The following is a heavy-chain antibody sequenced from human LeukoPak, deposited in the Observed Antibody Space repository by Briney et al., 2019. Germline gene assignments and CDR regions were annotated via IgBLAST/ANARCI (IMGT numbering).Heavy chain of an antibody. V-gene: IGHV3-21*01. Sequence: GGSLRLSCAASGFTFSSYSMNWVRQAPGKGLEWVSSIGSTSSYISYADSMKGRFIISRDNAKNSLYLQMNSLRAEDTAVYYCARVLWFGEFAGMGYFDYWGQGALVTVSS. J-gene: IGHJ4*02. D-gene: IGHD3-10*01. CDR1: GFTFSSYS. CDR3: ARVLWFGEFAGMGYFDY. CDR2: IGSTSSYI.